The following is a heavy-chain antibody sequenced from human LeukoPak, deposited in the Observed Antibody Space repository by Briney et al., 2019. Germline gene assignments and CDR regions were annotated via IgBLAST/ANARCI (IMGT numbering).Heavy chain of an antibody. V-gene: IGHV3-7*02. CDR2: IKEDGSEK. D-gene: IGHD3-3*01. CDR1: GFTFNTYW. CDR3: ARGRNDFWPHFDY. J-gene: IGHJ4*02. Sequence: GGSLRLSCTASGFTFNTYWMTWVRQAPGKGLEWVANIKEDGSEKVYVDSLKGRFTISRDNAKNALFLQMNSLRAEDTAVYYCARGRNDFWPHFDYWGQGTLVTVSS.